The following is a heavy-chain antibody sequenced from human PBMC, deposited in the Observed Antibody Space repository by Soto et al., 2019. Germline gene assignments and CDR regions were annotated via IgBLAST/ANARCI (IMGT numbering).Heavy chain of an antibody. J-gene: IGHJ4*02. CDR1: GGSISSGGYY. D-gene: IGHD6-6*01. CDR3: ARGGSSLAADY. Sequence: SETLSLTCTVSGGSISSGGYYWSWIRQHPGKGLEWIGYIYYSGSTYYNPSLKSRVTISVDTSKNQFSLKLSSVTAADTAVYYCARGGSSLAADYWGQGTLVTVSS. CDR2: IYYSGST. V-gene: IGHV4-31*03.